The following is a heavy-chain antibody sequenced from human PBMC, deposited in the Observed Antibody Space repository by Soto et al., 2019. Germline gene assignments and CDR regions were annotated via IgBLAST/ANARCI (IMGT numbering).Heavy chain of an antibody. D-gene: IGHD3-22*01. Sequence: PGGSLRLSCAASGFTFSNAWMNWVRQAPGKGLEWVGRIKSKTDGGTTDYAAPVKGRFTISRDDSKNTLYLQMNSLKTEDTAVYYCTTDFMNYDSSGYTLLRLDYWGQGTLVTVSS. CDR1: GFTFSNAW. CDR3: TTDFMNYDSSGYTLLRLDY. J-gene: IGHJ4*02. V-gene: IGHV3-15*07. CDR2: IKSKTDGGTT.